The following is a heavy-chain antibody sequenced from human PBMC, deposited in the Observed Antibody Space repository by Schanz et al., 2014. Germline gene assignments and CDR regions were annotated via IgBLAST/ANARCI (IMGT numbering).Heavy chain of an antibody. V-gene: IGHV3-30*18. CDR2: ISFDGRNT. J-gene: IGHJ4*02. CDR1: GITLSGYG. CDR3: AKEKEEVAADGSFFDY. Sequence: VQLVESGGGLAQPGGSLRLSCAASGITLSGYGLHWVRQAPGKGLEWVGFISFDGRNTGYAHSVKGRFTISRDNSKNTVNLQMNSLRAEDTAVYYCAKEKEEVAADGSFFDYWGQGTLVTVSS. D-gene: IGHD6-13*01.